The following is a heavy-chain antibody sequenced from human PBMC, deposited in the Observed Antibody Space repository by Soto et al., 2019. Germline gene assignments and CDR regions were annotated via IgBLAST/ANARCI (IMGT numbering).Heavy chain of an antibody. J-gene: IGHJ4*02. CDR2: ISGSGGST. Sequence: EVQLLESGGGLVQPGGSLRLSCAASGFTFSSYAMSWVRQAPGKGLEWVSAISGSGGSTYYADSVKGRFTISRDNSKKPLYLEMNSLRAEDTGVYYCAKVGITGYSRSWAAIDYWGQGTLVTVSS. CDR3: AKVGITGYSRSWAAIDY. V-gene: IGHV3-23*01. CDR1: GFTFSSYA. D-gene: IGHD6-13*01.